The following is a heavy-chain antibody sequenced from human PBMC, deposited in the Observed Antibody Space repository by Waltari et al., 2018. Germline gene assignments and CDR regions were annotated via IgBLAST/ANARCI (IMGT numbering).Heavy chain of an antibody. CDR3: ARRGGSYYGWFDP. Sequence: QVQLQESGPGLVKPSETLSLTCAVSGYSISSGYYWGWIRQPPGKGLEWIGSIYHSGSTYYNPSLKSRVTISVDTSKNQFSLKLSSVTAADTAVYYCARRGGSYYGWFDPWGQGTLVTVSS. CDR1: GYSISSGYY. D-gene: IGHD1-26*01. CDR2: IYHSGST. V-gene: IGHV4-38-2*01. J-gene: IGHJ5*02.